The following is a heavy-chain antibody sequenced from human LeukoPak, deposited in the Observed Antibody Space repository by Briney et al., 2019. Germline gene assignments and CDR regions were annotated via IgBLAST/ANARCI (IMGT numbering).Heavy chain of an antibody. Sequence: GGTLRVSCAASGFTFSISVMSWVREAPGKGREWVSDISCTGGSIYYAHSVKGRFTISRDNSKNTLYLQINSLRAEDTAVYYRAKEGLDFAGVFANGFDYWGQGTLVTVSS. J-gene: IGHJ4*02. CDR3: AKEGLDFAGVFANGFDY. CDR2: ISCTGGSI. CDR1: GFTFSISV. V-gene: IGHV3-23*01. D-gene: IGHD3-16*02.